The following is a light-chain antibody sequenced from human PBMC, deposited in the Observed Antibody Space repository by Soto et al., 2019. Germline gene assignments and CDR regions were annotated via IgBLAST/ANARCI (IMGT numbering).Light chain of an antibody. Sequence: QSVLTQPPSVSGAPGQTVTISCTGSNSNIGTGYDVHWYQQFPGTAPKLVIYGDSHRPSGVPDRFSGSKSGTSASLAITGLQAEDEADYYCQSYDSSLSAWVFGGGTKLTVL. CDR3: QSYDSSLSAWV. V-gene: IGLV1-40*01. CDR2: GDS. J-gene: IGLJ3*02. CDR1: NSNIGTGYD.